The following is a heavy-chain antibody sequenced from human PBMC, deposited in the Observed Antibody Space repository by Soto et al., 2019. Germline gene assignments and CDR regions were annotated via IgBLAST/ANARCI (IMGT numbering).Heavy chain of an antibody. CDR2: IYYAGTT. J-gene: IGHJ4*02. V-gene: IGHV4-59*08. D-gene: IGHD3-22*01. Sequence: SETLSLTCSISGGSLSGYYWTWTRQPPGKVLEWIGYIYYAGTTTYNPSLKNRVTISLDTPKNHFSLKMDSVTAADTAVYYCTRLGGFYQALDSWGQGVLVTVSS. CDR1: GGSLSGYY. CDR3: TRLGGFYQALDS.